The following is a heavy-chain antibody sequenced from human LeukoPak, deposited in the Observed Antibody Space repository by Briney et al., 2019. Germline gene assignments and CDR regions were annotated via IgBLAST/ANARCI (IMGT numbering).Heavy chain of an antibody. CDR3: ARGSAGESSGYYDY. V-gene: IGHV4-34*01. Sequence: PSETLSLTCAVYGGSFSGYYWSWIRQPPGKGLEWIGEINHSGSTNYNLSLKSRVTISVDTSKNQFSLKLRSVTAADTAVYYCARGSAGESSGYYDYWGQGTLVTVSS. D-gene: IGHD3-22*01. J-gene: IGHJ4*02. CDR1: GGSFSGYY. CDR2: INHSGST.